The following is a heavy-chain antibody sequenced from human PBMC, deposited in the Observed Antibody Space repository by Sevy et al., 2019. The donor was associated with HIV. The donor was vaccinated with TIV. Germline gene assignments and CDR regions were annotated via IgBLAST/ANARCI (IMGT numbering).Heavy chain of an antibody. Sequence: GGSLRLSCAASGFTFSSYWMSWVRQAPGKGLEWVANIKQDGSEKYYVDSVKGRFTISRDNAKNSLYLQMNSLRAEDTAVYYCAGDGSGTSPGDYYYYGMDVWGQGTTVTVSS. J-gene: IGHJ6*02. D-gene: IGHD3-10*01. CDR2: IKQDGSEK. V-gene: IGHV3-7*03. CDR3: AGDGSGTSPGDYYYYGMDV. CDR1: GFTFSSYW.